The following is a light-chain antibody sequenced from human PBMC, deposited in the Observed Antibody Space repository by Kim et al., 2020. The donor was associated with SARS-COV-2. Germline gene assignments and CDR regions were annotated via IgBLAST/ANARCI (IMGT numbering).Light chain of an antibody. J-gene: IGKJ2*01. CDR2: WAS. CDR3: QQYYSTPQT. V-gene: IGKV4-1*01. CDR1: QSVLYSSNNKNY. Sequence: DIVMTQSPDSLPVSLGERATINCKSSQSVLYSSNNKNYLAWYQQKPGQPPKLLIYWASTRESGVPDRFSGSGSGTDFILTISSLQAEDVAVYYCQQYYSTPQTFGQGTKLEI.